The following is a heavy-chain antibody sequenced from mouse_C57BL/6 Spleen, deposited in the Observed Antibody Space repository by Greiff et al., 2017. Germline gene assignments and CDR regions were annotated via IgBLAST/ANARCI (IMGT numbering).Heavy chain of an antibody. CDR1: GFTFSSYA. V-gene: IGHV5-4*01. J-gene: IGHJ4*01. CDR2: ISDGGSYT. D-gene: IGHD2-4*01. CDR3: ARDALYDYDVPFYYAMDY. Sequence: EVKLMESGGGLVKPGGSLKLSCAASGFTFSSYAMSWVRQTPEKRLEWVATISDGGSYTYYPDNVQGRFTISRDNAKNNLYLQMSHLKSEDTAMYYCARDALYDYDVPFYYAMDYWGQGTSVTVSS.